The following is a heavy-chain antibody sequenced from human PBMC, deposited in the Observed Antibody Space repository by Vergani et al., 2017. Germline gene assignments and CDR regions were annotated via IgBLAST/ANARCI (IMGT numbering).Heavy chain of an antibody. CDR2: IYPADSDT. V-gene: IGHV5-51*01. J-gene: IGHJ4*02. CDR1: EYSFGNYW. CDR3: ARHTTYTDS. Sequence: EVELVQSGPEMRKPGEPLKISCKGSEYSFGNYWIGWVRQMPGKGLEWMGIIYPADSDTRHSLSFQGQVTISAYKSLNTAFLQWDSLKSSDTALYYCARHTTYTDSGVQGTLVTVSS. D-gene: IGHD1-1*01.